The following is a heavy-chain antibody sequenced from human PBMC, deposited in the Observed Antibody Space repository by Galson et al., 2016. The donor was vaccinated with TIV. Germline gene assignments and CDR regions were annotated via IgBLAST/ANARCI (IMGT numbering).Heavy chain of an antibody. Sequence: SLRLSCAASGFSFRNYVMSWVRLAPGKGLEWVSSLSLSGAYTYYADSVKGRFTISRDNSKYTLFLQLNSLRAEDTAIYFCAKVGKSGDYSWDAFDIWGQGIVVTVSS. V-gene: IGHV3-23*01. CDR3: AKVGKSGDYSWDAFDI. D-gene: IGHD1-26*01. CDR2: LSLSGAYT. CDR1: GFSFRNYV. J-gene: IGHJ3*02.